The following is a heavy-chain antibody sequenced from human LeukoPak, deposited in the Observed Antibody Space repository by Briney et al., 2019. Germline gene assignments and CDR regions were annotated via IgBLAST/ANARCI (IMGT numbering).Heavy chain of an antibody. CDR1: GFTFSKYW. CDR3: ATKQWLAPPPDS. D-gene: IGHD6-19*01. CDR2: INTDGTVT. J-gene: IGHJ4*02. Sequence: GGSLRLSCAASGFTFSKYWMLWVRQAPGKGLESVSRINTDGTVTTYADPVKGRFTVSRDNADNTMFLQMNSVRDEGTAVYYCATKQWLAPPPDSWGQGTPVTVSS. V-gene: IGHV3-74*01.